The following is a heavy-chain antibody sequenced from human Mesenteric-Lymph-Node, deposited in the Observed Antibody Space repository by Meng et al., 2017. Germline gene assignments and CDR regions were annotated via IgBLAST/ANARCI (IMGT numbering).Heavy chain of an antibody. J-gene: IGHJ5*02. Sequence: QVHLQESGPGLVRPSETLSVTCSVSGGSVGSGGYYWSWIRQTPGKALEWIGYFYHSGSTDYNPSLKSRVTILADTSKNQFSLKLSSVTAADTAVYYCARGERTTGWFDPWGQGALVTVSS. D-gene: IGHD1/OR15-1a*01. V-gene: IGHV4-61*08. CDR2: FYHSGST. CDR1: GGSVGSGGYY. CDR3: ARGERTTGWFDP.